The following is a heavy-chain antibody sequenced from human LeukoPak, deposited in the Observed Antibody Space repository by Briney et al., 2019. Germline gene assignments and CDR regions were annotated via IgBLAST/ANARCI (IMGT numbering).Heavy chain of an antibody. D-gene: IGHD3-22*01. CDR2: IWFDGSNQ. J-gene: IGHJ5*02. V-gene: IGHV3-33*01. CDR3: ARVDSSSGYYFLHH. CDR1: GFSFSNYG. Sequence: GGSLRLSCAASGFSFSNYGMHWVRQAPGKGLEWVAGIWFDGSNQNYADAVRGRFTISREYSKNTLYLQMNSLRAEDTALYYCARVDSSSGYYFLHHWGQGILVTVSS.